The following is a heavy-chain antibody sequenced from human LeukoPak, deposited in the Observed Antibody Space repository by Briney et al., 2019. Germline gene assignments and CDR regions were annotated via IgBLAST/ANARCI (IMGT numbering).Heavy chain of an antibody. J-gene: IGHJ5*02. D-gene: IGHD6-13*01. Sequence: SDTLSLTCTVSGGSIGSYYWSWIRQPPGKGLEWIGYIYYSGSTNYNPSLKSRVTISVDTSKNQFSLKLSSVTAADTAAYYCARLPYSSRFDPWGQGTLVTVSS. CDR2: IYYSGST. CDR3: ARLPYSSRFDP. V-gene: IGHV4-59*07. CDR1: GGSIGSYY.